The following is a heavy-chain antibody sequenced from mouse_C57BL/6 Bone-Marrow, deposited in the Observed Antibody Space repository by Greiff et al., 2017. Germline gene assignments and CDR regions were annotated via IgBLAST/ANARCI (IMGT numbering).Heavy chain of an antibody. J-gene: IGHJ1*03. V-gene: IGHV2-5*01. Sequence: VHLVESGPGLVQPSQSLSITCTVSGFSLTSYGVHWVRQSPGKGLEWLGVIWRGGSTDYNAAFMSRLSITKDNSKSLVFFKMNSLQADDTAIYYCAKNAGITTVVANWYFDVWGTGTTVAVSS. CDR2: IWRGGST. D-gene: IGHD1-1*01. CDR3: AKNAGITTVVANWYFDV. CDR1: GFSLTSYG.